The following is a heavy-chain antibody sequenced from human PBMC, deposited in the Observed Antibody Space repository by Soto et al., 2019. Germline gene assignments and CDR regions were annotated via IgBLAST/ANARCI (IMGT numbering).Heavy chain of an antibody. CDR1: GFTFSSYW. CDR3: ASWGRPPPFSYFDY. V-gene: IGHV3-7*03. D-gene: IGHD3-16*01. CDR2: IKQDGSEK. J-gene: IGHJ4*02. Sequence: RLSFAASGFTFSSYWMSWVRQAPGKGLEWVANIKQDGSEKYYVDSVKGRFTISRDNAKNSLYLQMNSLRAEDTAVYYCASWGRPPPFSYFDYWGQGILVTVSS.